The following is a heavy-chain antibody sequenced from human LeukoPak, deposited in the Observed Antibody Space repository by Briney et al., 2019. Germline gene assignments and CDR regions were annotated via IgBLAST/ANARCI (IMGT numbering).Heavy chain of an antibody. Sequence: SVKVSCKASGGTFSSYAISWARQAPGQGLEWMGGIIPIFGTANYAQKFQGRVTITADESTSTAYMELSSLRSEDTAVYYCATDLFGIAAAGGIWGQGTMVTVSS. D-gene: IGHD6-13*01. CDR1: GGTFSSYA. V-gene: IGHV1-69*13. CDR3: ATDLFGIAAAGGI. CDR2: IIPIFGTA. J-gene: IGHJ3*02.